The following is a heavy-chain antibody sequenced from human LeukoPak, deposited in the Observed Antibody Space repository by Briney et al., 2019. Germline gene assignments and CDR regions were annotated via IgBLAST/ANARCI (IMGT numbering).Heavy chain of an antibody. V-gene: IGHV3-23*01. D-gene: IGHD1-20*01. Sequence: GGSLRLSCAASGFTFSSYAMTWVRQAPGKGLEWVSGIGGSGSNTYYADSVRGRFTISRDNSKNTLYLQMNSLRAEDTAVYYCARDLAGITATPGDNWSQGTLVTVSS. CDR3: ARDLAGITATPGDN. CDR1: GFTFSSYA. CDR2: IGGSGSNT. J-gene: IGHJ4*02.